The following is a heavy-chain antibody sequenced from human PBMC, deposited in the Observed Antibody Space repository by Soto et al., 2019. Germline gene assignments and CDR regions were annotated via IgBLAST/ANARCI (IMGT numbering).Heavy chain of an antibody. CDR2: IYSGGST. V-gene: IGHV3-66*01. Sequence: GGSLRLSCAASGFTVSSNYMSWVRQAPGKGLEWVSVIYSGGSTYYADSVEGRFTISRDNSKNTLYLQMNSLRAEDTAVYYCASYYDSSGYYPPTSWYYYGMDVWGQGTTVTVSS. CDR1: GFTVSSNY. D-gene: IGHD3-22*01. CDR3: ASYYDSSGYYPPTSWYYYGMDV. J-gene: IGHJ6*02.